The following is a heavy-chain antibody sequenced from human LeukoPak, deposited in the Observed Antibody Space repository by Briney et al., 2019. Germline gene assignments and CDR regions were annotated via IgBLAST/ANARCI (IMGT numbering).Heavy chain of an antibody. CDR2: ISGSGGST. D-gene: IGHD6-19*01. Sequence: GGSLRLSCAASGFTLSSYAMSWVRQAPGKGLDWVSAISGSGGSTCYADYVKGRFTISRDNSKNTVYLQVNSLRAEDTAVYYCAKTTTGYSSGRYPGWPVDYWGQGTLVTVSS. CDR3: AKTTTGYSSGRYPGWPVDY. J-gene: IGHJ4*02. V-gene: IGHV3-23*01. CDR1: GFTLSSYA.